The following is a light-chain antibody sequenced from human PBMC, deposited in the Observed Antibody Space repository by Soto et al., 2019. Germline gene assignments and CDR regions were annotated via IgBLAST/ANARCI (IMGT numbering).Light chain of an antibody. V-gene: IGKV1-39*01. CDR3: QQSYSTPQT. Sequence: DIQMTQSPSSLSASVGDRFTITCRASQSISSYLNWYRQKPGKAPKLLIYAASSLQSGVPSRFSGSGSGTDFTLTISSLQPEDFATYYCQQSYSTPQTFGQGTKVDI. J-gene: IGKJ1*01. CDR2: AAS. CDR1: QSISSY.